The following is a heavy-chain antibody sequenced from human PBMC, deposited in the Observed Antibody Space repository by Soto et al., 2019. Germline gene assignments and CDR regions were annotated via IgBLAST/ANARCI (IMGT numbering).Heavy chain of an antibody. CDR2: ISYDGSNK. Sequence: QVQLVESGGGVVQPGRSLRLSCAASGFSFSNYAMHWVRQAPGKGLEWVAVISYDGSNKYYADSVKGRFTISRDNSKNTLYLQMNSLRAEDTAVYHCAKVADYGDYAGAFDVWGQGTMVTVSS. V-gene: IGHV3-30*18. J-gene: IGHJ3*01. D-gene: IGHD4-17*01. CDR1: GFSFSNYA. CDR3: AKVADYGDYAGAFDV.